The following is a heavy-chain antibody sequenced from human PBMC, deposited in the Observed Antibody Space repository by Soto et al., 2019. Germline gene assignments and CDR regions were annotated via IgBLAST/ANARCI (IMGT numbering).Heavy chain of an antibody. D-gene: IGHD6-25*01. CDR1: SGSISSSNW. CDR2: IYHSGST. Sequence: SETLSLTCAVSSGSISSSNWWSWVRQPPGKGLEWIGEIYHSGSTNYNPSLKSRVTISVDKSKNQFSLKLSSVTAADTAVYYCARVVHGYLEYYFDYWGQGTLVTVSS. CDR3: ARVVHGYLEYYFDY. V-gene: IGHV4-4*02. J-gene: IGHJ4*02.